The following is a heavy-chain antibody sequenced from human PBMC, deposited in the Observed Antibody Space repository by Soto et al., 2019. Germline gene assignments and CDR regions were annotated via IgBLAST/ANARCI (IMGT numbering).Heavy chain of an antibody. V-gene: IGHV4-59*01. CDR1: GGSISSYY. D-gene: IGHD4-17*01. Sequence: SETLSLTCTVSGGSISSYYWSWIWQPPGKGLEWIGYIYYSGSTNYNPSLKSRVTISVDTSKNQFSLKLSSVTAADTAVYYCARSVTPPYYYYYYMDVWGKGTTVTVSS. J-gene: IGHJ6*03. CDR3: ARSVTPPYYYYYYMDV. CDR2: IYYSGST.